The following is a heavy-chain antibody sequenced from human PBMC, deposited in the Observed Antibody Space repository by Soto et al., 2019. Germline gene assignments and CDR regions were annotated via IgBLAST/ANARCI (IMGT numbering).Heavy chain of an antibody. Sequence: GGSLRLSCAASGFTFSSYGMHWVRQAPGKGLEWVAVISYDGSNKYYADSVKGRFTISRDNSKNTLYLQMNSLRAEDTAVYYCAKDRRTYWASGDLYYYYYGMDVWGRGTTVTVSS. V-gene: IGHV3-30*18. D-gene: IGHD2-21*01. CDR1: GFTFSSYG. CDR3: AKDRRTYWASGDLYYYYYGMDV. CDR2: ISYDGSNK. J-gene: IGHJ6*02.